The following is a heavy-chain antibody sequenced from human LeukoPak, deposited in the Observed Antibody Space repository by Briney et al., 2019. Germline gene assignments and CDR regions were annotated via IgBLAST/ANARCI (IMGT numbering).Heavy chain of an antibody. CDR1: GGTFSSYA. Sequence: ASVKVSCKASGGTFSSYAISWVRQAPGQGLEWMGGIIPIFGTANYAQKFQGRVTVTADESTSTAYMELSSLRSEDTAVYYCARDIDGELLVYWGQGTLVTVSS. V-gene: IGHV1-69*13. D-gene: IGHD3-10*01. CDR2: IIPIFGTA. J-gene: IGHJ4*02. CDR3: ARDIDGELLVY.